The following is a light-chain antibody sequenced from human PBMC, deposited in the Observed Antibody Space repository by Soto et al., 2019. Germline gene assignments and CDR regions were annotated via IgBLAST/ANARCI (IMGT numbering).Light chain of an antibody. J-gene: IGKJ1*01. CDR3: QQYNSYPWT. Sequence: ELVLTQYPRTLALSPGRVDIGCCRTSQSVSSSYLAWYQQKPGQAPRLLIYGASSRATGIPDRFSGSGSGTDFTLTIRSLQPDDFATYYCQQYNSYPWTFGQGTKVDIK. CDR2: GAS. CDR1: QSVSSSY. V-gene: IGKV3-20*01.